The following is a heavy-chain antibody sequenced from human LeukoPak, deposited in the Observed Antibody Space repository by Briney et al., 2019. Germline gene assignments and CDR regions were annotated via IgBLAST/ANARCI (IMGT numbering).Heavy chain of an antibody. CDR1: GGSISSYY. V-gene: IGHV4-59*12. Sequence: TSETLSLTCTVSGGSISSYYWSWIRQPPGKGLEWIGYIYYSGSTNYNPSLRSRVTISVDTSKNQFSLKLTSVTAADTAVYYCARGGDYIDYWGQGTLVTVSS. J-gene: IGHJ4*02. CDR3: ARGGDYIDY. D-gene: IGHD2-15*01. CDR2: IYYSGST.